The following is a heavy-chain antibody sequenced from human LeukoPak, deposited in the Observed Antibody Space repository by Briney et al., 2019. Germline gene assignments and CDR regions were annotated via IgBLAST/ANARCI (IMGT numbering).Heavy chain of an antibody. CDR1: GAPISRFY. V-gene: IGHV4-4*09. D-gene: IGHD6-19*01. Sequence: PSETLSLTCTTSGAPISRFYWSWVRQPPGKGLEWIGNIYNGVPTFFNPSLKSRVTLSVDTSKTQFSLQLASVTAADTAVYYCVQTTGWSGFDYWGQGILVTVPS. CDR3: VQTTGWSGFDY. J-gene: IGHJ4*02. CDR2: IYNGVPT.